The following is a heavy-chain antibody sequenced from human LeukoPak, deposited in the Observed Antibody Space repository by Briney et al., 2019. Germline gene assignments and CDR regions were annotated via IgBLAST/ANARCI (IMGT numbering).Heavy chain of an antibody. CDR2: VYYSGST. CDR3: ATGSDFDLYNWFDP. J-gene: IGHJ5*02. Sequence: SETLSLTCTVSGGSINSNSYYWGWIRQPPGKGLEWIGSVYYSGSTNYNPSLKSRVTISVDRSKNQFSLKLSSVTAADTAVYYCATGSDFDLYNWFDPWGQGTLVTVSS. D-gene: IGHD3-9*01. V-gene: IGHV4-39*07. CDR1: GGSINSNSYY.